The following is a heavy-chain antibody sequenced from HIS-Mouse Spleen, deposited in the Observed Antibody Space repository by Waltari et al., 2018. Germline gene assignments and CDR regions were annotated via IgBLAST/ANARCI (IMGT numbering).Heavy chain of an antibody. CDR1: GGSFSGYY. Sequence: QVQLQQWGAGLLKPSETLSLTCAVYGGSFSGYYWSWIRQPPGKGLEWIGEINHSGSNTSTPSLKSRVTISVDTSKNQFPLKLSSVTAADTAVYYCARSEGIVVVPASPKKYYYGMDVWGQGTTVTVSS. V-gene: IGHV4-34*01. CDR2: INHSGSN. CDR3: ARSEGIVVVPASPKKYYYGMDV. D-gene: IGHD2-2*01. J-gene: IGHJ6*02.